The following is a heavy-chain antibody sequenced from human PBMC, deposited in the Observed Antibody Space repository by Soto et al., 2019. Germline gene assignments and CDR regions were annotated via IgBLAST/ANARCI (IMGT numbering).Heavy chain of an antibody. CDR1: GFTFSSYA. CDR3: ARDRLRYNWNDFPYYSYGMDV. J-gene: IGHJ6*02. CDR2: ISYDGSNK. V-gene: IGHV3-30-3*01. D-gene: IGHD1-1*01. Sequence: QVQLVESGGGVVQPGRSLRLSCAASGFTFSSYAMHWVRQAPGKGLEWVAVISYDGSNKYYADSVKGRFTISRDNSKNPLYLQTNSLRAEDTAVYYCARDRLRYNWNDFPYYSYGMDVWGQGTTVTVSS.